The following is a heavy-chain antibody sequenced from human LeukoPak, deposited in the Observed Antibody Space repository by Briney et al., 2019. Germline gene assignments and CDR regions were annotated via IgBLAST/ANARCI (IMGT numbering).Heavy chain of an antibody. CDR2: ISYDGRNE. D-gene: IGHD3-3*01. V-gene: IGHV3-30*18. CDR1: GFTFSTYG. Sequence: GGSLRLSCAASGFTFSTYGMHWVRQAPGKGLEWVAVISYDGRNEFHADSVKGRFTISRDNSKNTLYLQMLSLRAEDTAVYYCAKAQQDFSRRERYGMDVWGQGTTVTVSS. J-gene: IGHJ6*02. CDR3: AKAQQDFSRRERYGMDV.